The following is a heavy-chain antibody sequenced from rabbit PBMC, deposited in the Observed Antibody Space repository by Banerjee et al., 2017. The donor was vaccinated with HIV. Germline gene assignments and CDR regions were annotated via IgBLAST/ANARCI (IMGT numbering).Heavy chain of an antibody. D-gene: IGHD7-1*01. CDR2: INTSSGNT. CDR1: GFSFSNKCV. V-gene: IGHV1S45*01. J-gene: IGHJ4*01. CDR3: ARGAGYPGYGYPTYYFDL. Sequence: QEQLEESGGDLVKPEGSLTLTCTASGFSFSNKCVMCWVRQAPGKGLEWIGCINTSSGNTVYASWAKGRFTISKTSSTTVTLQMTRLTAADTATYFCARGAGYPGYGYPTYYFDLWGPGTLVTVS.